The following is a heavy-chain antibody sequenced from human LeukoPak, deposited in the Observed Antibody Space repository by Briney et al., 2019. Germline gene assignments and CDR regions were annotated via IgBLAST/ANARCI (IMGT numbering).Heavy chain of an antibody. D-gene: IGHD4-23*01. CDR2: ISAYNGNT. CDR3: ARGRGIYYGGNSGFSY. V-gene: IGHV1-18*01. Sequence: ASVKVSCKASGYTFTSYGISWVRQAPGQGLEWMGWISAYNGNTNYAQKLQGRVTMTTDTSTSTAYMELRSLRSEDTAVYYCARGRGIYYGGNSGFSYWGQGTLVTVSS. J-gene: IGHJ4*02. CDR1: GYTFTSYG.